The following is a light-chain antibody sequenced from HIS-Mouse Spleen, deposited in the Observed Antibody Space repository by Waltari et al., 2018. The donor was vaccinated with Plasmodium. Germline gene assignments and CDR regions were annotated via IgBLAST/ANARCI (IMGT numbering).Light chain of an antibody. V-gene: IGLV3-19*01. Sequence: SSELTQDPAVSVALGQTVSITCQGDSLRSYYASWYQQKPGQAPVLVIYGKNNRPSGIPDRFSGSSSGTMATLTISGAQVEDEADYYCYSTDSSGNHRVFGGGTKLTVL. CDR1: SLRSYY. CDR2: GKN. CDR3: YSTDSSGNHRV. J-gene: IGLJ3*02.